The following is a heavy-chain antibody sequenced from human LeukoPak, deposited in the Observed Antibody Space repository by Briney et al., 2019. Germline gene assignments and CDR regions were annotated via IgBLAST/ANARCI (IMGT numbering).Heavy chain of an antibody. CDR2: IHYDESND. J-gene: IGHJ4*02. CDR1: GFTFSSYG. D-gene: IGHD6-19*01. CDR3: AEGSSGSDY. V-gene: IGHV3-30*02. Sequence: GESLRLSCAASGFTFSSYGMHWVRQAPGKGLEWVAFIHYDESNDYYADSVKGRFTISRDNSKNTLYLQMNSLKPEDTAVYYCAEGSSGSDYWGQGTLVTVSS.